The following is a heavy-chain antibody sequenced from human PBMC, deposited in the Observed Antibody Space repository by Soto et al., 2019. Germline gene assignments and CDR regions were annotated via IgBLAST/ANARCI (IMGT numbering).Heavy chain of an antibody. CDR1: GYSISSGYY. Sequence: SETLSLTCAVSGYSISSGYYWGWIRQPPGKGLEWIGSIYHSGSTYYNPSLKSRVTISVDTSKNQFSLKLSSVTAADTAAYYCATVGTAGTTYDYWGQGTLVTVSS. CDR3: ATVGTAGTTYDY. V-gene: IGHV4-38-2*01. CDR2: IYHSGST. J-gene: IGHJ4*02. D-gene: IGHD6-13*01.